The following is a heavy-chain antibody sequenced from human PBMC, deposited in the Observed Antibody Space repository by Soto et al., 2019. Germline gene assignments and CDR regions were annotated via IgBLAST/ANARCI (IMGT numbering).Heavy chain of an antibody. CDR2: INHSGST. Sequence: PSETLSLTCAVYGGSFSGYYWSWIRQPPGKGLEWIGEINHSGSTNYNPSLKSRVTISVDTSKNQFSLKLSSVTAADTAVYYCARGVSYYGSGSYYKLDYWGQGTLVTVSS. D-gene: IGHD3-10*01. CDR1: GGSFSGYY. J-gene: IGHJ4*02. CDR3: ARGVSYYGSGSYYKLDY. V-gene: IGHV4-34*01.